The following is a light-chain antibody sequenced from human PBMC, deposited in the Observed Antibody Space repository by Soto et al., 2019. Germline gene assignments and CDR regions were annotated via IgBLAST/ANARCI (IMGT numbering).Light chain of an antibody. CDR3: QQYGTSPTWA. CDR2: GAS. Sequence: EIVLTHSPGTLSLSPCGRATLSFSASQSVSSSHLAWYQQKPGQAPRLLIYGASTRATGIPDRFSGSGSGTDFTLTISRLEPEDFAVYYCQQYGTSPTWAFGQGTKVDIK. V-gene: IGKV3-20*01. J-gene: IGKJ1*01. CDR1: QSVSSSH.